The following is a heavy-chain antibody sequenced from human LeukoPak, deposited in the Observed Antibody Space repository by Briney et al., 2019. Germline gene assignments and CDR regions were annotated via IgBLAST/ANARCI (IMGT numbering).Heavy chain of an antibody. CDR2: INHSGST. D-gene: IGHD3-10*01. CDR1: GASFSGYY. CDR3: AREDGMVRGVMGV. V-gene: IGHV4-34*01. Sequence: SETLSLTCAVYGASFSGYYWSWIRQPPGKGLEWIGEINHSGSTNYNPSLKSRVTISVDTSKNQFSLKLSSVTAADTAVYYCAREDGMVRGVMGVWGKGTTVTISS. J-gene: IGHJ6*04.